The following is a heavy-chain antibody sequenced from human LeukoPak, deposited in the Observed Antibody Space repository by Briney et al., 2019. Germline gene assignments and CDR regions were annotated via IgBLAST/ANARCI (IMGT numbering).Heavy chain of an antibody. D-gene: IGHD1-1*01. V-gene: IGHV4-59*01. CDR2: IYYSGST. Sequence: PSETLSLTCTVSGGSISSYYWSWIRQPPGKGLEWIGYIYYSGSTNYNPSLKSRVTISIDTSRNQFSLKLSAVTAADTAVYYCARHTTYPHFDYWGQGTPVTVSS. J-gene: IGHJ4*02. CDR3: ARHTTYPHFDY. CDR1: GGSISSYY.